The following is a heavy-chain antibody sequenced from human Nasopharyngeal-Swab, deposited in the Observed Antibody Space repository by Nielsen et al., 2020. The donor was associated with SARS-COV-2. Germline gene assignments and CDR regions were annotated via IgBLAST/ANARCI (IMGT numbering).Heavy chain of an antibody. J-gene: IGHJ4*02. Sequence: WTRQPPGKGLEWVGRIKSKTGGGTTDYAAPVKGRFTISRDDSKNTLYLQMNSLKTEDTAVYYCTTDLGSSGFDYWGQGTLVTVSS. V-gene: IGHV3-15*07. CDR3: TTDLGSSGFDY. CDR2: IKSKTGGGTT. D-gene: IGHD7-27*01.